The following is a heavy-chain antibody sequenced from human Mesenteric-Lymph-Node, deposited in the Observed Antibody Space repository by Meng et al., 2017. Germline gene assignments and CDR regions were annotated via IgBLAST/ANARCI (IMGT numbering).Heavy chain of an antibody. CDR1: GFSFKTYD. Sequence: GGSLRLSCAASGFSFKTYDMTWVRQAPGKGLEWVSIIGGNGISIHYADSVKGRFTISRDNFKNTLSLQMNNLRAEDTALYYCAKGQAVVGWAFDIWGQGTMVTVSS. V-gene: IGHV3-23*01. CDR2: IGGNGISI. CDR3: AKGQAVVGWAFDI. J-gene: IGHJ3*02. D-gene: IGHD6-19*01.